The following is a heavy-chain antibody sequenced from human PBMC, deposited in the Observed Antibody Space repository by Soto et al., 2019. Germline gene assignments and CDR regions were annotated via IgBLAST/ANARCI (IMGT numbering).Heavy chain of an antibody. D-gene: IGHD6-13*01. V-gene: IGHV2-5*02. CDR2: IYWDDEK. CDR1: GFSLRTVEVG. J-gene: IGHJ4*02. Sequence: QITLKESGPTLVKPTQTLTLTCSFSGFSLRTVEVGVGWIRQPPGKALEWLSLIYWDDEKRYSPSLKSRLSITKETSNNQVVLRMTNMDVVDTATYYCARFSSSDWVFDDWGQGTLVTVSS. CDR3: ARFSSSDWVFDD.